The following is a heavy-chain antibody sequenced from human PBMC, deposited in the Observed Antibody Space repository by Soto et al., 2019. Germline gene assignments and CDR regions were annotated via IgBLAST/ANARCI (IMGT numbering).Heavy chain of an antibody. D-gene: IGHD3-10*01. CDR2: IIPIFGTA. V-gene: IGHV1-69*13. Sequence: GAPVKVSCKASGGTFSSYAISWVRQAPGQGLEWMGGIIPIFGTANYAQKFQGRVTITADESTSTAYMELSSLRSEDTAVYYCASLTYYYGSGSYSRNYYYYYGMDVWGQGTTVTVSS. J-gene: IGHJ6*02. CDR1: GGTFSSYA. CDR3: ASLTYYYGSGSYSRNYYYYYGMDV.